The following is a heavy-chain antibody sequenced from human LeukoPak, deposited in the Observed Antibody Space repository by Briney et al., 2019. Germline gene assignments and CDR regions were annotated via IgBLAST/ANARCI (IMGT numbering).Heavy chain of an antibody. Sequence: SETLSLTCTVSGDSISSYYWSWIRQPPGKGLEWIGYIYYSGSTYNPSLKSRVTISVDTSKNQFSLKLNSVTAADTAVYYCARIYSSSWFLNWFDPWGQGTLVTVSS. J-gene: IGHJ5*02. CDR2: IYYSGST. V-gene: IGHV4-59*08. CDR1: GDSISSYY. D-gene: IGHD6-13*01. CDR3: ARIYSSSWFLNWFDP.